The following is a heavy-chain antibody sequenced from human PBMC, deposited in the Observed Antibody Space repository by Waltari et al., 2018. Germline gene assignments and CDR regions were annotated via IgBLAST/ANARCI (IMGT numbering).Heavy chain of an antibody. J-gene: IGHJ4*02. D-gene: IGHD1-26*01. Sequence: EVQLVESGGGLVQPGGSLRLSCAASGFTFNIYWMSWVRQAPGKGLECVANINQDGSEKSYVDSVKGRFTISRDNAKNSLFLQMNSLRAEDTAIYYCARGWAHLDSWGQGTLVTVSS. V-gene: IGHV3-7*01. CDR3: ARGWAHLDS. CDR1: GFTFNIYW. CDR2: INQDGSEK.